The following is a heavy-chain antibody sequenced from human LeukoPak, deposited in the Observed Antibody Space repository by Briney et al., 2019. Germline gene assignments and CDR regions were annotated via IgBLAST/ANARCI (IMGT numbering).Heavy chain of an antibody. CDR2: INPNSGGT. D-gene: IGHD3-3*01. Sequence: APVKVSCKASGYTFTGYYMHWVRQAPGQGLEWMGWINPNSGGTNYAQKFQGRVTMTRDTSISTAYMELSRLRSDDTAVYYCARSILEWLLPDYWGQGTLVTVSS. V-gene: IGHV1-2*02. CDR3: ARSILEWLLPDY. J-gene: IGHJ4*02. CDR1: GYTFTGYY.